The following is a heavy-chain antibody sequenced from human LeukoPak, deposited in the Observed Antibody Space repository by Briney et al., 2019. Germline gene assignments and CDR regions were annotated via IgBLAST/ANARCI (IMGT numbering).Heavy chain of an antibody. J-gene: IGHJ5*02. Sequence: SETLSLTCAVYGGSFSGYSWSWIRQPPGKGLEWIGEINHSGSTNYNPSLKSRVTISVDTSKNQFSLKPSSVTAADTAVYYCARGGYCSSTSCYSSLGFDPWGQGTLVTVSS. CDR3: ARGGYCSSTSCYSSLGFDP. CDR2: INHSGST. V-gene: IGHV4-34*01. D-gene: IGHD2-2*01. CDR1: GGSFSGYS.